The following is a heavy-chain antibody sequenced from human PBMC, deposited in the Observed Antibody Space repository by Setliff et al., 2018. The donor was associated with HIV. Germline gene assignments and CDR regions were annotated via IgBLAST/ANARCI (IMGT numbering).Heavy chain of an antibody. CDR1: GGSFSGYY. V-gene: IGHV4-34*01. J-gene: IGHJ4*02. Sequence: SETLSLTCAVYGGSFSGYYWSWIRQPPGKGLEWIGEINHSGSTNYNPSLKSRVTISVDTSKNQFSLKLRSVTAADTAVYYCARSPFLPSGYFDDWGQGSLVTVSS. CDR3: ARSPFLPSGYFDD. CDR2: INHSGST. D-gene: IGHD3-3*01.